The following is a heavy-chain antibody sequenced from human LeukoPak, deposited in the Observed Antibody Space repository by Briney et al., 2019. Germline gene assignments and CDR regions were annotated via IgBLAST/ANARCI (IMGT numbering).Heavy chain of an antibody. V-gene: IGHV1-2*02. CDR3: ARETPAVVNRFDP. J-gene: IGHJ5*02. CDR2: INPNSGGT. D-gene: IGHD4-23*01. Sequence: ASVKVSCKASGYTFTGYYMHWVRQAPGQGLEWMGWINPNSGGTNYAQKFQGRVTMTRDTSISTAYMELSRLRSDDTAVYYCARETPAVVNRFDPWGQGTLVTVSS. CDR1: GYTFTGYY.